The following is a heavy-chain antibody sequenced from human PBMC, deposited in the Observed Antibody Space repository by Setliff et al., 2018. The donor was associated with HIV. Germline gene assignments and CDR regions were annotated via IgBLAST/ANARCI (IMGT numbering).Heavy chain of an antibody. Sequence: GGSLRLSCAASGFTFSSFSMHWVRQAPGKGLEWVSCISSGGGFIYYAGSVKGRFTISRDSAKNSVYLQMNSLRAEDTAVYYCARDSGPYYDYVWGTYRPIYFQHWGQGTLVTVSS. V-gene: IGHV3-21*01. CDR2: ISSGGGFI. J-gene: IGHJ1*01. CDR1: GFTFSSFS. D-gene: IGHD3-16*02. CDR3: ARDSGPYYDYVWGTYRPIYFQH.